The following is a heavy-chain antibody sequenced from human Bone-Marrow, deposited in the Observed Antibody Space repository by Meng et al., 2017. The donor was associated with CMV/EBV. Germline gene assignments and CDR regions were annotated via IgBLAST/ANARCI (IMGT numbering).Heavy chain of an antibody. D-gene: IGHD2-21*01. CDR2: INSDGSST. Sequence: GESLKISCAASGITFSSYWMHWVRQAPGKGLVWVSRINSDGSSTSYADSVKGRFTISRDNAKNTLYLQMNSLRAEDTAVYYCARVIAPYGMDVWGQGTTVTVSS. CDR1: GITFSSYW. V-gene: IGHV3-74*01. J-gene: IGHJ6*02. CDR3: ARVIAPYGMDV.